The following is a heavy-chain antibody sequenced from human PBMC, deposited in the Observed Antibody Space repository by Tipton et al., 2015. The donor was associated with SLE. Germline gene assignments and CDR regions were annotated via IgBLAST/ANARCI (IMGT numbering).Heavy chain of an antibody. J-gene: IGHJ4*02. V-gene: IGHV4-59*12. CDR1: GGSINNYY. D-gene: IGHD2-21*01. CDR2: IFYSGST. CDR3: ARALCGGDCLEAGFDY. Sequence: TLSLTCTVSGGSINNYYWSWIRQPPGKGLEWIGYIFYSGSTNYNPSLKSRVSMSLDTSKKQFSLYLSSVTAADTAVYYCARALCGGDCLEAGFDYWGQGTLVTVSS.